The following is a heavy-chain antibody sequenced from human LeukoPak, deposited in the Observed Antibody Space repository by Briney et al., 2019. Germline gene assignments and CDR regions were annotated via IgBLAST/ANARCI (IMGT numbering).Heavy chain of an antibody. J-gene: IGHJ4*02. V-gene: IGHV3-23*01. Sequence: PGGSLRLSCAASGFTFSSYSMNWVRQAPGKGLEWVSAISGSGGSTYYADSVKGRFTISRDNSKNTLYLQMNSLRAEDTAVYYCAKETYYDFWSGENNFDYWGQGTLVTVSS. CDR2: ISGSGGST. CDR1: GFTFSSYS. D-gene: IGHD3-3*01. CDR3: AKETYYDFWSGENNFDY.